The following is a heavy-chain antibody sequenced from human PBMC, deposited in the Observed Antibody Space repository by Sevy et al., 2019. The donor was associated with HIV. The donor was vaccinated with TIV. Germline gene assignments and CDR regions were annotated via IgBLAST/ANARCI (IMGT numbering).Heavy chain of an antibody. CDR1: GGTFSSYA. CDR3: ARVFGEPCWYYFDY. CDR2: IIPIFGTA. V-gene: IGHV1-69*06. Sequence: ASVKVSCKASGGTFSSYAISWVRQAPGQGLEWMGGIIPIFGTANYAQKFQGRVTITADKSTSTVYMELSSVRSEDTAVYYCARVFGEPCWYYFDYWGQGTLVTVSS. J-gene: IGHJ4*02. D-gene: IGHD3-10*02.